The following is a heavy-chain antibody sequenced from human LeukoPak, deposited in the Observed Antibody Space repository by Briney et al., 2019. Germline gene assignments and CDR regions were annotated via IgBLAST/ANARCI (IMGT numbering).Heavy chain of an antibody. Sequence: PGGSLRLSCAASGFTFSSHGMHWVRQAPGKGLEWVAVISYDGSNKYYADSVKGRFTISRDNSKNTLYLQMNSLRAEDTAVYYCARAYNWNEDNWFDPWGQGTLVTVSS. V-gene: IGHV3-30*03. CDR2: ISYDGSNK. CDR1: GFTFSSHG. D-gene: IGHD1-1*01. J-gene: IGHJ5*02. CDR3: ARAYNWNEDNWFDP.